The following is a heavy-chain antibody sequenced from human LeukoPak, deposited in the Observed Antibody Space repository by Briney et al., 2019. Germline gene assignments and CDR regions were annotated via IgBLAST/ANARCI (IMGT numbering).Heavy chain of an antibody. V-gene: IGHV3-13*01. CDR2: IGTAGDI. J-gene: IGHJ6*04. CDR1: GFTFSNYD. Sequence: GGSLRLSCAASGFTFSNYDMHWVRQATGKGLEWVSGIGTAGDIYYPGSVKGRFTISRDNAKNSLYLQMNSLRAEDTAVYYCAELGITMIGGVWGKGTTVTVSS. D-gene: IGHD3-10*02. CDR3: AELGITMIGGV.